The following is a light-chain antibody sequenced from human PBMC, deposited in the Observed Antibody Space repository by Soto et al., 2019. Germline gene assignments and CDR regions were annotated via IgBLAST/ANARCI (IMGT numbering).Light chain of an antibody. CDR2: GAS. V-gene: IGKV3-20*01. Sequence: ETVLTQSPGTLSLSPGERATLSCRASQSVDSTCLTWYQQKPGQAPRLLIYGASGRATGIPDRFSGSGSGTDFTLTISRLEPEDFAVYYCQQFSSYPLTFGGGTKVDI. J-gene: IGKJ4*01. CDR1: QSVDSTC. CDR3: QQFSSYPLT.